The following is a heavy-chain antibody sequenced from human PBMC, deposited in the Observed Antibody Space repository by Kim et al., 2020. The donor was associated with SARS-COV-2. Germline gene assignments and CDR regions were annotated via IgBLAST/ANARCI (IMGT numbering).Heavy chain of an antibody. D-gene: IGHD6-19*01. Sequence: GGSLRLSCTASGFNFGDYTMHWVRQAPGKGLEWLGFIKSKTYGGTTEYAASVKGRFTISRDDSKTIAYLQMNSLKTEDTAVYYCSSGGPYSTGWYTYFDYWGQGTLVTVFS. CDR1: GFNFGDYT. V-gene: IGHV3-49*04. CDR3: SSGGPYSTGWYTYFDY. CDR2: IKSKTYGGTT. J-gene: IGHJ4*02.